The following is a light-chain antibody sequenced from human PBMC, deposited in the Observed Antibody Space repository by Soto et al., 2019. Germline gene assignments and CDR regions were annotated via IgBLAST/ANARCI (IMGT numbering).Light chain of an antibody. V-gene: IGKV3-20*01. Sequence: EIVLTQSPGTLSLSPGERATLSCRASQSVSSNYLAWYQQKPGQAPRLLIYGASSRATGIPDRFSGSGSGTDFTLTIGRLEPEDFVVYYCQQYSSLPHTFGQGTKLEVK. CDR1: QSVSSNY. J-gene: IGKJ2*01. CDR3: QQYSSLPHT. CDR2: GAS.